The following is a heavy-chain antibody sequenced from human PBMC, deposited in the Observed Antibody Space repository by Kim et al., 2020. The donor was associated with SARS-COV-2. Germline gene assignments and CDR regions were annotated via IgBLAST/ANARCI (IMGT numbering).Heavy chain of an antibody. CDR3: TTDLHDYGDYDY. D-gene: IGHD4-17*01. Sequence: GGSLRLSCAASGFTFSNAWMSWVRQAPGKGLEWVGRIKSKTDGGTTDYAAPVKGRFTISRDDSKNTLYLQMNSLKTGDTAVYYCTTDLHDYGDYDYWGQGTLVTVSS. J-gene: IGHJ4*02. CDR1: GFTFSNAW. V-gene: IGHV3-15*01. CDR2: IKSKTDGGTT.